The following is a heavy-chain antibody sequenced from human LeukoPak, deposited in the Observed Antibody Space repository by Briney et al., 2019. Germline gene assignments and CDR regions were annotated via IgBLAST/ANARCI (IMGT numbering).Heavy chain of an antibody. Sequence: SVKVSCKASGGTFSCYAISWVRQAPGQGLEWMGGIIPIFGTANYAQKFQGRVTITADKSTSTAYMELSSLRSEDTAVYYCARDLSGIAGYTYGRGIDYWGQGTLVTASS. J-gene: IGHJ4*02. CDR2: IIPIFGTA. V-gene: IGHV1-69*06. CDR3: ARDLSGIAGYTYGRGIDY. CDR1: GGTFSCYA. D-gene: IGHD5-18*01.